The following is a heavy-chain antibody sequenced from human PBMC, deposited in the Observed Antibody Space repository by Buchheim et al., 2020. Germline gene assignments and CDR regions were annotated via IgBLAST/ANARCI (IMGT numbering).Heavy chain of an antibody. CDR2: ITSSSNYI. J-gene: IGHJ2*01. V-gene: IGHV3-21*01. D-gene: IGHD3-10*01. CDR1: GITFSSYS. CDR3: AIRGEVYWYFDL. Sequence: EVQLVESGGGLVKPGGSLRLSCAASGITFSSYSMNLVRQAPGRGLEWVSSITSSSNYIDYADSVRGRFTISRDDAKNSLYLEMNSLRAEDTAVYYCAIRGEVYWYFDLWGRGTL.